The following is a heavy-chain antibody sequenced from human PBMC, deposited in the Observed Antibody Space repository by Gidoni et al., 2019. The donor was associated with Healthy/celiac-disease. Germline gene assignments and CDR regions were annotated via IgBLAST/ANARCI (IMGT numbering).Heavy chain of an antibody. D-gene: IGHD3-3*01. J-gene: IGHJ5*02. CDR3: ARQGDYDFWSGRNWFDP. CDR2: IYYSGST. CDR1: GGSISSSSYY. V-gene: IGHV4-39*01. Sequence: QLQLQESGPGRVKPSETLSLTCTVSGGSISSSSYYWGWIRQPPGKGLEWIGRIYYSGSTYYNPSLKSRVTISVDTSKNQFSLKLSSVTAADTAVYYCARQGDYDFWSGRNWFDPWGQGTLVTVSS.